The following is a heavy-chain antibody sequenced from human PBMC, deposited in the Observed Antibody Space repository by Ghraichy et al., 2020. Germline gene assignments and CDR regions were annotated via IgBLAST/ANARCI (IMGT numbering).Heavy chain of an antibody. Sequence: GGSLRLSCAASGFTFSSYAMSWVRQAPGKGLEWVSAISGSGGSTYYADSVKGRFTISRDNSKNTLYLQMNSLRAEDTAVYYCAKDALYVYDFWSGYHGMAGWGQGTTVTVSS. V-gene: IGHV3-23*01. CDR2: ISGSGGST. CDR1: GFTFSSYA. J-gene: IGHJ6*02. D-gene: IGHD3-3*01. CDR3: AKDALYVYDFWSGYHGMAG.